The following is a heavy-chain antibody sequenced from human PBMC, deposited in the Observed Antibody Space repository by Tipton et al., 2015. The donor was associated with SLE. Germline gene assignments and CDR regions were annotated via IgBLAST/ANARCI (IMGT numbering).Heavy chain of an antibody. V-gene: IGHV4-4*09. CDR3: ARDPGIGGYFDY. Sequence: TLSLTCTVSGGSISSYYWSWIRQPPGKGLEWIGYIYTSGSTNYNPSLKSRVTISVDTSKNQFSLKLSSVPAADTAVYYCARDPGIGGYFDYWGQGTLVTVSS. J-gene: IGHJ4*02. CDR2: IYTSGST. CDR1: GGSISSYY. D-gene: IGHD3-10*01.